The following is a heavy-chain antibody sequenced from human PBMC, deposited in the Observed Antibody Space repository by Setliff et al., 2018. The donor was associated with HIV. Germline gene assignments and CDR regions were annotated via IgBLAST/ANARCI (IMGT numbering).Heavy chain of an antibody. CDR3: ARLRITMIMMLNYFYY. J-gene: IGHJ4*02. D-gene: IGHD3-22*01. V-gene: IGHV4-4*07. CDR1: GGSFGDYH. Sequence: SETLSLTCTLSGGSFGDYHWSWIRQPAGRGLEWIGRIFRSGTTDYKFSLKSRVTISIDTSRNQFSLRLTSVTAEDTAVYYCARLRITMIMMLNYFYYWGQGTLVTSPQ. CDR2: IFRSGTT.